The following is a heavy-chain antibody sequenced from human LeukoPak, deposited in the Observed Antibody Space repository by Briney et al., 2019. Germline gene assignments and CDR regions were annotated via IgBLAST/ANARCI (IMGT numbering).Heavy chain of an antibody. V-gene: IGHV1-46*01. CDR1: GYTFTNYY. Sequence: ASVKVSCKTSGYTFTNYYMYWVRQAPGQGLEWMGIINPSGGSTSYAQKFQGRVTMTRDTSTSTVYMELGSLRSEDTAVYYCARERRRGWDLLNGMDVWGQGTTVTVSS. CDR2: INPSGGST. CDR3: ARERRRGWDLLNGMDV. J-gene: IGHJ6*02. D-gene: IGHD1-26*01.